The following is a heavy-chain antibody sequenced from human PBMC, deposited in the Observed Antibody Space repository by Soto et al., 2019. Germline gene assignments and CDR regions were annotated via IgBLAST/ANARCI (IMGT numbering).Heavy chain of an antibody. CDR2: IIPILGIA. J-gene: IGHJ5*02. V-gene: IGHV1-69*02. CDR1: GGTFSSYT. Sequence: GPSVKVSCKASGGTFSSYTISWVRQAPGQGLEWMGRIIPILGIANYAQKFQGRVTITADKSTSTAYMELSSLRSEDTAVYYCAIFRMVYAINWFDPWGQGTLVTVSS. D-gene: IGHD2-8*01. CDR3: AIFRMVYAINWFDP.